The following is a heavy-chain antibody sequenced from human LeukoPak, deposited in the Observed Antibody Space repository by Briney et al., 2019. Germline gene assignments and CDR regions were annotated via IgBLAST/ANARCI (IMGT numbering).Heavy chain of an antibody. V-gene: IGHV4-61*01. CDR3: ARGGGYSYGYAFDI. J-gene: IGHJ3*02. D-gene: IGHD5-18*01. CDR1: GGSVSSGSYY. Sequence: SETLSLTCTVSGGSVSSGSYYWSWVRQPPGKGLEWPGYIYYSGGTNYTPSLKSRVTISIDTSKNQFSLKLSSVTAADTAVFYCARGGGYSYGYAFDIWGQGTMVTVS. CDR2: IYYSGGT.